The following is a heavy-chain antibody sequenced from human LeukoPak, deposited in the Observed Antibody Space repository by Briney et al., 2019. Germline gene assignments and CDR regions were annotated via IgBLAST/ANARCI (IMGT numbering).Heavy chain of an antibody. D-gene: IGHD3-10*01. V-gene: IGHV4-59*01. CDR2: IYYSGST. Sequence: PSETLSLTCTVSGGSIKNYYWTWIRQPPGKRLEWIGYIYYSGSTSSNPSLKSRVTISVDTSENQFSLRLKYVTAADTAVYYCARDVPRGTGYMDVWGKGTTVTVSS. J-gene: IGHJ6*03. CDR1: GGSIKNYY. CDR3: ARDVPRGTGYMDV.